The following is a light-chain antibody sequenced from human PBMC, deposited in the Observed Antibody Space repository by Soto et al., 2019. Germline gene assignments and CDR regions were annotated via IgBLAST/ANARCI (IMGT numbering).Light chain of an antibody. CDR1: SSDVGGYNY. Sequence: QSALTQPRSVSGSPVQSVTISCTGTSSDVGGYNYVSWYQQHPGKAPKLMIYDVSKRPSGVPDRFSGPKSGNTASRTIPGLQAEDEADYYCCPEAGSYYVFGTGTKLTVL. CDR3: CPEAGSYYV. CDR2: DVS. J-gene: IGLJ1*01. V-gene: IGLV2-11*01.